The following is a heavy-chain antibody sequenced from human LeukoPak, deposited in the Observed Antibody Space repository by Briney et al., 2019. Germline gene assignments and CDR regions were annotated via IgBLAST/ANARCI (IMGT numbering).Heavy chain of an antibody. V-gene: IGHV3-23*01. D-gene: IGHD6-13*01. J-gene: IGHJ4*02. CDR3: AKFIAAPFYFDY. Sequence: GGSLRLSCAASGFTFSSYAMSWVRQAPGKGLEWVSTIGGSGGSTYYADSVKGRFTISRDNPKKTLYLQMNSLRAEDTAVYYCAKFIAAPFYFDYWGQGTLVTVSS. CDR1: GFTFSSYA. CDR2: IGGSGGST.